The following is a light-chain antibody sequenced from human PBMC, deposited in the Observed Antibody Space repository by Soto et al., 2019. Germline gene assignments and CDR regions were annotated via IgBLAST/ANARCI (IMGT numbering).Light chain of an antibody. CDR3: CSYAGNYTLL. J-gene: IGLJ2*01. Sequence: QSALPQPRSLSGSPGQSVTISCTGTSSDVGGYDYVSWYQQHPGKAPKLMIYDVSKRPSGVPDRFSGSKSGNTASLTISGLQAEDEAEYYCCSYAGNYTLLFGGGTKLTVL. CDR2: DVS. V-gene: IGLV2-11*01. CDR1: SSDVGGYDY.